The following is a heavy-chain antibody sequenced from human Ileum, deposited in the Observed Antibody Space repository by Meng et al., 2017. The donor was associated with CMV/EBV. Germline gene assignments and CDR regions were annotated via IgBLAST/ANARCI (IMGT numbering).Heavy chain of an antibody. CDR1: GGSVSSSSYY. V-gene: IGHV4-39*07. J-gene: IGHJ4*02. D-gene: IGHD6-6*01. Sequence: SETLSLTCTVSGGSVSSSSYYWGWIRQPPGKGLEWIGSIHYTGSTYFNPSLKSRVTISGDTSKKQFSLKLSSVTAADTAVYYCARAPARRGYLDYWGQGTLVTVSS. CDR2: IHYTGST. CDR3: ARAPARRGYLDY.